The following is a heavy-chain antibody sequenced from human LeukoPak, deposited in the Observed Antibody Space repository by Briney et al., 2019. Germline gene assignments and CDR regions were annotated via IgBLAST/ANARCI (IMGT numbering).Heavy chain of an antibody. CDR3: ARDLYDSSGYWAVTVY. CDR1: GGSISSYY. D-gene: IGHD3-22*01. J-gene: IGHJ4*02. V-gene: IGHV4-59*12. CDR2: IYYSGST. Sequence: SETLSLTCTVSGGSISSYYWSWIRQPPGKGLEWIWYIYYSGSTNYNPSLKSRVTISVDTSKNQFSLKLSSVTAADTAVYYCARDLYDSSGYWAVTVYWGQGTLVTVSS.